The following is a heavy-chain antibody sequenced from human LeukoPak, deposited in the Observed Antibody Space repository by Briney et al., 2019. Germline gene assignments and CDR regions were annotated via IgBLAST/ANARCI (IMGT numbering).Heavy chain of an antibody. D-gene: IGHD2-2*01. CDR2: ILPIFRMT. J-gene: IGHJ4*02. CDR3: AICSSTWSGDRRDS. Sequence: SVKVSCKASGGTFRNYPISWVRQAPGQGLEWMGGILPIFRMTNYAEKFQRRVTITADESTTTAYLELNSLRSEDTAVYYCAICSSTWSGDRRDSWGQGSLVSVSS. V-gene: IGHV1-69*13. CDR1: GGTFRNYP.